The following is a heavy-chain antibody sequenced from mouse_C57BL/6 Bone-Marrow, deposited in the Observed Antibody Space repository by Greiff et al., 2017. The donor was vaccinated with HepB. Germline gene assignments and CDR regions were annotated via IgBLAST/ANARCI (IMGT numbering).Heavy chain of an antibody. CDR2: ISNLAYSI. J-gene: IGHJ4*01. D-gene: IGHD1-1*01. CDR1: GFTFSDYG. Sequence: EVQLVESGGGLVQPGGSLKLSCAASGFTFSDYGMAWVRHAPRKGPEWVAFISNLAYSIYYADTVTGRFTISRENAKNTLYLEMSSLRSEDTAMYYCARLTTVVARDYYAMDYWGQGTSVTVSS. CDR3: ARLTTVVARDYYAMDY. V-gene: IGHV5-15*01.